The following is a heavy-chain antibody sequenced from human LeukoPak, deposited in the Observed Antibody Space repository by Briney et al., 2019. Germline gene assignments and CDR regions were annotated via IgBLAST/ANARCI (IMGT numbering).Heavy chain of an antibody. D-gene: IGHD1-26*01. CDR1: GYTFTGYY. CDR3: ASELPTGY. CDR2: INPNSGGT. V-gene: IGHV1-2*02. J-gene: IGHJ4*02. Sequence: ASVKVSCKASGYTFTGYYMHWVRQAPGQGLEWMGWINPNSGGTNYAQKFQGRVTMTRDTSTSTVYMELSSLRSEDTAVYYCASELPTGYWGQGTLVTVSS.